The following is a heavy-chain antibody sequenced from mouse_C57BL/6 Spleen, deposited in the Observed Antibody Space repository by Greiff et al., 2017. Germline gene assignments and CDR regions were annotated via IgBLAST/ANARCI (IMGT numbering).Heavy chain of an antibody. V-gene: IGHV5-4*01. Sequence: EVQGVESGGGLVKPGGSLKLSCAASGFTFSSYAMSWVRQTPEKRLEWVATISDGGSYTYYPDNVKGRFTISRDNAKNNLYLQMSHLKSEDTAMYYCARDSRSHGDFDYWGQGTTLTVSS. CDR2: ISDGGSYT. CDR1: GFTFSSYA. CDR3: ARDSRSHGDFDY. J-gene: IGHJ2*01. D-gene: IGHD1-1*01.